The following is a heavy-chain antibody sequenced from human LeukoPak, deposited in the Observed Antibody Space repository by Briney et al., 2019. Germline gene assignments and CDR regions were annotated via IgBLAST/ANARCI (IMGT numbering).Heavy chain of an antibody. CDR3: ARLSGTTWRDWFDP. V-gene: IGHV4-59*08. CDR2: SHYSGTT. J-gene: IGHJ5*02. Sequence: SETLSITCTVSGGSITYYYWSWIRQPPGKGLEWIGYSHYSGTTNYNPSLKSRVTISVDTSKNQFSLRMTSVTAADTAVYYCARLSGTTWRDWFDPWGQGTLVTVSS. CDR1: GGSITYYY. D-gene: IGHD1-14*01.